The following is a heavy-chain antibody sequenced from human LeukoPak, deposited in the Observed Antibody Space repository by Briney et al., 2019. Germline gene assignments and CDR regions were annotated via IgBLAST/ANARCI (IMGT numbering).Heavy chain of an antibody. J-gene: IGHJ2*01. V-gene: IGHV3-9*01. CDR1: GFTFDDYA. CDR2: ISWNSGSI. CDR3: AKGPSTDWYFDL. Sequence: GGSLRLSCAASGFTFDDYAMHWVRQAPGKGLEWVSGISWNSGSIGYADSVKGRFTISRDNAKNSLYLQMNSLRLEDTALHYCAKGPSTDWYFDLWGRGTLVTVSS.